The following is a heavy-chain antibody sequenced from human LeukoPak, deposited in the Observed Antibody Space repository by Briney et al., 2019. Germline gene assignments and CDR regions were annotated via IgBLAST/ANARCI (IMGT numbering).Heavy chain of an antibody. J-gene: IGHJ4*02. Sequence: SETLSLTCAVYGGSFSDYYWSWIRRPPGKGLEWIGEVNRSGSTSYNPSLKSRVTISVDTSKNQFSLKVNSVTAADTAVYYCARGQIGARLQVWGQGTLVTVSS. CDR2: VNRSGST. CDR1: GGSFSDYY. V-gene: IGHV4-34*01. D-gene: IGHD6-6*01. CDR3: ARGQIGARLQV.